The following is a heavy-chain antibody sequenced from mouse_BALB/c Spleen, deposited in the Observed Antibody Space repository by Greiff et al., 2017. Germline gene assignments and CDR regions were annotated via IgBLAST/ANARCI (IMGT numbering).Heavy chain of an antibody. CDR1: GFAFSSYD. V-gene: IGHV5-12-1*01. Sequence: EVMLVESGGGLVKPGGSLKLSCAASGFAFSSYDMSWVRQTPEKRLEWVAYISSGGGSTYYPDTVKGRFTISRDNAKNTLYLQMSSLKSEDTAMYYCARQGYYYGREGFAYWGQGTLVTVSA. D-gene: IGHD1-1*01. CDR3: ARQGYYYGREGFAY. J-gene: IGHJ3*01. CDR2: ISSGGGST.